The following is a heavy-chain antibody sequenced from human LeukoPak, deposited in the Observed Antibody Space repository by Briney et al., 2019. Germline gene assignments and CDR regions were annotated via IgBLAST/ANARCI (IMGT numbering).Heavy chain of an antibody. CDR3: ARRYGDYRYFDY. CDR2: IYHSGNT. V-gene: IGHV4-38-2*01. Sequence: PSETLSLTCAVSGYSISSGYYWGWIRQPPGKGLEWIGRIYHSGNTYYNPSLKSRAAISVDTSKNQFSLKLTSVTAADTAVYYCARRYGDYRYFDYWGQGTLVTVSS. CDR1: GYSISSGYY. D-gene: IGHD4-17*01. J-gene: IGHJ4*02.